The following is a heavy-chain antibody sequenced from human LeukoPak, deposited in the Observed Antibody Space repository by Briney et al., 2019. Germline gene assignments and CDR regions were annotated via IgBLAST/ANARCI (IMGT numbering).Heavy chain of an antibody. D-gene: IGHD3-10*01. CDR2: IYSGGST. CDR1: GFTVSSNY. Sequence: GGSLRLSCAASGFTVSSNYMSWVRQAPGKGLEWVSVIYSGGSTYYADSVKGRFTISRDNSKNTLYLQMNSLRAEDAAVYYCARDSSIDYGSGFVYDYWGQGTLVTVSS. CDR3: ARDSSIDYGSGFVYDY. V-gene: IGHV3-53*01. J-gene: IGHJ4*02.